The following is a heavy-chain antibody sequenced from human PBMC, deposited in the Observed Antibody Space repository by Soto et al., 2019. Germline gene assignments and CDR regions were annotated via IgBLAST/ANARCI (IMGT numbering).Heavy chain of an antibody. CDR2: ISANSGNT. D-gene: IGHD2-21*02. V-gene: IGHV1-18*01. CDR3: ARYCGGDWSRGFDY. Sequence: QVQLVQSGAEVKEPGASVKVSCKASGYTFSNYGISWVRQAPGQGLEWMGWISANSGNTNFAQKFQVRVTVTTDTSRSTANTDLRSARSDDRAVYYCARYCGGDWSRGFDYWGQGTLVTVSS. CDR1: GYTFSNYG. J-gene: IGHJ4*02.